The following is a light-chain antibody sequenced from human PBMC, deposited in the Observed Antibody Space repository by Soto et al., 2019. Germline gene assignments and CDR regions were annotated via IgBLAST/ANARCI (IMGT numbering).Light chain of an antibody. J-gene: IGLJ1*01. V-gene: IGLV1-40*01. CDR1: SSNIGNNY. CDR2: GNT. CDR3: QSYDSSLSGFV. Sequence: QSVLTQPPSVSAAPGQKVTISCSGSSSNIGNNYVSWYQQLPGTAPKLLIYGNTNRPSGVPARFSGSKSVTSASLAITGLQAEDEADYYCQSYDSSLSGFVFGTGTKLTVL.